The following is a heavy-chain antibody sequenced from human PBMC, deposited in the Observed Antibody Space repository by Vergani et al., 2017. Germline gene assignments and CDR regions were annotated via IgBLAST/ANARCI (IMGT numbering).Heavy chain of an antibody. CDR2: IYYSGST. Sequence: QVQLQESGPGLVKPSETLSLTCTVSGCSISSYYWSWIRQPPGKGLEWIGYIYYSGSTNYNPSLKSRVTISVDTSKNQFSLKLNSVTAADTAVYYCARGSRAEGGSGPDKWGQGTLVTVSS. J-gene: IGHJ4*02. V-gene: IGHV4-59*08. CDR3: ARGSRAEGGSGPDK. D-gene: IGHD6-13*01. CDR1: GCSISSYY.